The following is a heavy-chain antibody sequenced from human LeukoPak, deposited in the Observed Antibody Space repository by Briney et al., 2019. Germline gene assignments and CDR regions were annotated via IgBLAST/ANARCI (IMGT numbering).Heavy chain of an antibody. D-gene: IGHD5-12*01. CDR3: TREAPHGYSGYDSRDY. J-gene: IGHJ4*02. V-gene: IGHV3-21*01. CDR2: ISSSSSHT. Sequence: GGSLRLSCAASGFTFSTYNMNWVRRAPGKGLEWVSSISSSSSHTYYVDSVKGRFTISRDNTMNSLYLQMNSLRAEDTAVYYCTREAPHGYSGYDSRDYWGQGTLVTVSS. CDR1: GFTFSTYN.